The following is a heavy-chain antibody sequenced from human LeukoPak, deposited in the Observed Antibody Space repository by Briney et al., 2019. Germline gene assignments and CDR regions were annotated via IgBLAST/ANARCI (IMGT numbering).Heavy chain of an antibody. CDR2: ISSSSSYI. CDR1: GFTFSSYS. V-gene: IGHV3-21*01. CDR3: ARVVVGAGRPFDY. D-gene: IGHD1-26*01. Sequence: PGGSLRLSCAASGFTFSSYSMNWVRQAPGKGLEWVSSISSSSSYIYYADLVKGRFTISRDNAKNSLYLQMNSLRAEDTAVYYCARVVVGAGRPFDYWGQGTLVTVSS. J-gene: IGHJ4*02.